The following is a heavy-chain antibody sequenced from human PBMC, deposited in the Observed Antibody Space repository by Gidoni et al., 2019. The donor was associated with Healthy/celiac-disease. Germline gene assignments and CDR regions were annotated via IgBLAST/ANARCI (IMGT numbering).Heavy chain of an antibody. D-gene: IGHD2-21*01. Sequence: QVQLVQSGAEVKKPGSSVKVSCKASGGTFSSYASSWVRQAPGQGLEWMGGFIPIFGTANYAQKFQGRVTITADESTSTAYMELSSLRSEDTAVYYCARVSDCGGDCSISPKYYYGMDVWGQGTTVTVSS. J-gene: IGHJ6*02. V-gene: IGHV1-69*01. CDR3: ARVSDCGGDCSISPKYYYGMDV. CDR1: GGTFSSYA. CDR2: FIPIFGTA.